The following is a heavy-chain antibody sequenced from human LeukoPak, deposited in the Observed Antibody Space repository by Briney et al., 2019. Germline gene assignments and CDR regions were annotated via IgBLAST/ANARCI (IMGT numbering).Heavy chain of an antibody. J-gene: IGHJ5*02. CDR3: AKCGYSDGWSCDH. CDR2: INTGNGNT. D-gene: IGHD5-18*01. Sequence: ASLKVSCKAYTVTTYTIQWVHQAPGQRLEWMGWINTGNGNTKYSQKFQGRVTVTRDTSASTAYMELSSLRSEDTAVYYCAKCGYSDGWSCDHWGQGTLVTVSS. CDR1: YTVTTYT. V-gene: IGHV1-3*04.